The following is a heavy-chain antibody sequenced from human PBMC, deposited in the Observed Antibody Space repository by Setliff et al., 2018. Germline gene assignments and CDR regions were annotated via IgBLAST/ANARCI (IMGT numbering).Heavy chain of an antibody. D-gene: IGHD3-10*01. CDR1: GFTFSTYT. V-gene: IGHV3-21*01. J-gene: IGHJ4*02. CDR2: IDTSSSYI. Sequence: PGGSLRLSCAASGFTFSTYTMNWVRQAPGKGLEWVSSIDTSSSYIYYADSVKGRFPLSRDTAEHSLYLQMNLLRAEDTAMYYCARSESCVAPNCSPFFYLAPGPLVTVSS. CDR3: ARSESCVAPNCSPFFY.